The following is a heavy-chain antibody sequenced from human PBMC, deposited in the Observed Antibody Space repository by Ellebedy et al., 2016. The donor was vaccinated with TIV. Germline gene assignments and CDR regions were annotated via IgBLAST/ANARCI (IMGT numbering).Heavy chain of an antibody. CDR3: ARGRSYYGSGSYYRPFDY. V-gene: IGHV4-34*01. CDR1: GGSFSGYY. Sequence: LETLSLTXAVYGGSFSGYYWSWIRQPPGKGLEWIGEINHSGSTNYNPSLKSRVTISVDTSKNQFSLKLSSVTAADTAVYYCARGRSYYGSGSYYRPFDYWGQGTLVTVSS. J-gene: IGHJ4*02. CDR2: INHSGST. D-gene: IGHD3-10*01.